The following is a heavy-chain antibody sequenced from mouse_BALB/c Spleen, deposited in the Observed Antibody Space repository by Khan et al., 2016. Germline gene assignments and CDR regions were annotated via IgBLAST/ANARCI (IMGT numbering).Heavy chain of an antibody. V-gene: IGHV9-3*02. D-gene: IGHD2-3*01. Sequence: QIQLVQSGPELKKPGETVKISCKASGYTFTNYGMNWVKQAPGKGLKWMGWINTNTGEPTYAEEFKGRFAFSLETSASTASLQINNLKNEDTATYFGARLSSYDGYPWGQGTLVTVSA. CDR3: ARLSSYDGYP. CDR1: GYTFTNYG. CDR2: INTNTGEP. J-gene: IGHJ3*01.